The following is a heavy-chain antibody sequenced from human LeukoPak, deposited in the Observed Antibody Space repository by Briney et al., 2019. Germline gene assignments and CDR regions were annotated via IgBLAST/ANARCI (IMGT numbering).Heavy chain of an antibody. J-gene: IGHJ6*02. V-gene: IGHV3-23*01. D-gene: IGHD3-10*01. CDR1: GFTFSSYA. Sequence: GVSLRLSCAASGFTFSSYAMSWVRQAPGKGLEWVSAISGSGGSTYYADSVKGRFTISRDNSKNTLYLQMNSLRAEDAAVYYCAKDSYYGSSNPGDVWGQGTTVTVSS. CDR2: ISGSGGST. CDR3: AKDSYYGSSNPGDV.